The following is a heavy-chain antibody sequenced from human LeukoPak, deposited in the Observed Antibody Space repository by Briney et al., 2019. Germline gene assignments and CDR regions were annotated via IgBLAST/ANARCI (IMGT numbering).Heavy chain of an antibody. CDR1: GFSFSSYE. D-gene: IGHD6-19*01. J-gene: IGHJ4*02. CDR3: ASTRSTSDWYTRGFEY. V-gene: IGHV3-48*03. CDR2: ISSSGSIT. Sequence: GGSLRLSCADSGFSFSSYEMNWVRQAPGKGLEGISYISSSGSITFYADSEKGRFTISRDNARNSLYLQMNSLRAEDTAVYYCASTRSTSDWYTRGFEYWGQGTLVTVSS.